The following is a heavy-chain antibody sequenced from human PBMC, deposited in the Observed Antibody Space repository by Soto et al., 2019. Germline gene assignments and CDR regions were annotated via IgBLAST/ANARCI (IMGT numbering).Heavy chain of an antibody. J-gene: IGHJ4*02. CDR1: GGSFSGYY. CDR2: INHSGST. CDR3: ARVVKYSSSFPDY. V-gene: IGHV4-34*01. Sequence: SETLSLTCAVYGGSFSGYYWSWIRQPPGKGLEWIGEINHSGSTNYNPSLKSRVTISVDTSKNQFSLKLSSVTAADTAVYYCARVVKYSSSFPDYWGQGTLVTVSS. D-gene: IGHD6-6*01.